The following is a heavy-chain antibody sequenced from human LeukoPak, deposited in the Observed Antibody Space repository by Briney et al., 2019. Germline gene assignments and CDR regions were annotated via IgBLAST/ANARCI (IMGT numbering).Heavy chain of an antibody. D-gene: IGHD6-13*01. J-gene: IGHJ4*02. CDR2: MNPNSGNT. CDR3: ARVGIAASEFDY. Sequence: GASVKVSCKASGYTFTSYDINWVRQATGQGLEWMGWMNPNSGNTGHAQKFQGRVTMTRNTSISTAYMELSSLRSEDTAVYYCARVGIAASEFDYWGQGTLVTVSS. CDR1: GYTFTSYD. V-gene: IGHV1-8*01.